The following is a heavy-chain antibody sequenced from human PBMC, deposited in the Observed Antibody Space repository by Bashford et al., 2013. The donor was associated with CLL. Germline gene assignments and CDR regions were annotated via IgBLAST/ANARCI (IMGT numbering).Heavy chain of an antibody. CDR2: FYYRGST. CDR3: AREGIGYPNWFDP. J-gene: IGHJ5*02. V-gene: IGHV4-31*03. CDR1: GSSIGGGGYY. D-gene: IGHD6-25*01. Sequence: SETLSLTCTVSGSSIGGGGYYWSWIRQHPGKGLEWIAYFYYRGSTYYNPSLQSRVTISVDTSKNQFSLRLTSMTAADTAVYYCAREGIGYPNWFDPWGQGTLVTVSS.